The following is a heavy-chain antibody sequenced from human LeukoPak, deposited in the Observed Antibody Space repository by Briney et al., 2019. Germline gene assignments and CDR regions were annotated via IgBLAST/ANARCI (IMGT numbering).Heavy chain of an antibody. CDR3: ARESGEWELPGNWFDP. V-gene: IGHV4-34*01. Sequence: PSETLSLTCAVYGGSFSGYYWSWIRQPPGKGLEWIGEINHSGSTNYNPSLKSRVTISVDTSKNQFSLKLSSVTAADTAVYYCARESGEWELPGNWFDPWGQGTLVTVSS. CDR2: INHSGST. J-gene: IGHJ5*02. CDR1: GGSFSGYY. D-gene: IGHD1-26*01.